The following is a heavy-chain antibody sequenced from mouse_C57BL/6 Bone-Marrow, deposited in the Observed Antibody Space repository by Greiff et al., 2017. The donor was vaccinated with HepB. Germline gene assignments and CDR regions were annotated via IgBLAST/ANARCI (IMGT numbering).Heavy chain of an antibody. D-gene: IGHD1-1*01. J-gene: IGHJ3*01. CDR3: VRGPALYGSSPWFAY. Sequence: EVKLMESGGGLVQPKGSLKLSCAASGFTFHTYAMHWVRQAPGKGLEWVARIRSKSSNYATYYADSVKDRFTISRDDSQSTLYLQMNNLKTEDTAMYYGVRGPALYGSSPWFAYWGQGTLVTVSA. CDR1: GFTFHTYA. V-gene: IGHV10-3*01. CDR2: IRSKSSNYAT.